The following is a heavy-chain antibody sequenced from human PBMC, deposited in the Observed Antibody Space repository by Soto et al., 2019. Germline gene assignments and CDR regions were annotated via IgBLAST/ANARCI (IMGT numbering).Heavy chain of an antibody. V-gene: IGHV4-31*03. CDR2: ISNSGSA. D-gene: IGHD2-8*01. Sequence: SETLSLTCTVSGDSVSSGGFFWSWIRQHPGMGLQWIAYISNSGSAYYAPSLKSRTTISVDTSNNQFSLKLNSVTAADTAIYYCARHLPNYYYYYMDVWGKGTTVTVSS. CDR1: GDSVSSGGFF. J-gene: IGHJ6*03. CDR3: ARHLPNYYYYYMDV.